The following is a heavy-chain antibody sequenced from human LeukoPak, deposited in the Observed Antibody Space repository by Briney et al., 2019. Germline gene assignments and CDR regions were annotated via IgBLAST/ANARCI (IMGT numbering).Heavy chain of an antibody. Sequence: GGSLRLSCAASGFTFSSYWMSWVRQASGKGLEWVGRIRSKANSYATAYAASVKGRFTISRDDSKNTAYLQMNSLKTEDTAVYYCTRQPGIAAAERFDYWGQGTLVTVSS. V-gene: IGHV3-73*01. CDR2: IRSKANSYAT. CDR3: TRQPGIAAAERFDY. D-gene: IGHD6-13*01. CDR1: GFTFSSYW. J-gene: IGHJ4*02.